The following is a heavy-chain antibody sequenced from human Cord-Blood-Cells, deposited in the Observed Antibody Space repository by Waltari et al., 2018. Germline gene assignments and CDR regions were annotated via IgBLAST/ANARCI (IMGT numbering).Heavy chain of an antibody. V-gene: IGHV1-2*04. CDR3: ARRGGLTGDRGDAFDI. Sequence: QVQLVQSGAAVKKPGASVKVSCKASGYTFTGYYMHWVRQAPGQGLEWMGWINPNRGGTNYAQKFQGWLTMTRDTTISTAYMERSRLRSDDTAVYYCARRGGLTGDRGDAFDIWGQGTMVTVSS. D-gene: IGHD7-27*01. J-gene: IGHJ3*02. CDR2: INPNRGGT. CDR1: GYTFTGYY.